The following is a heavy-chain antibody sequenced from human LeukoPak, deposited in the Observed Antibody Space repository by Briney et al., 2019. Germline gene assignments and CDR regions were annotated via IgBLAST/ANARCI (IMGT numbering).Heavy chain of an antibody. Sequence: SETLSLTCTVSGGSISSYYWSWIRQPPGKGLEWIGYIYYSGGTNYNPSLKSRVTISVDTSKNQFSLKLSSVTAADTAVYYCARMYYYDSSGYPFDYWGQGTLVTVSS. CDR2: IYYSGGT. CDR1: GGSISSYY. J-gene: IGHJ4*02. V-gene: IGHV4-59*01. CDR3: ARMYYYDSSGYPFDY. D-gene: IGHD3-22*01.